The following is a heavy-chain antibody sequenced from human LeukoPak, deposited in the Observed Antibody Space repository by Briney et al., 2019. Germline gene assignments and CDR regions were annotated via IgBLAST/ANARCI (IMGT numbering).Heavy chain of an antibody. CDR2: IYSGGST. V-gene: IGHV3-53*05. J-gene: IGHJ4*02. CDR3: AKVYDKGGYDFWSGYWFDY. Sequence: GGSLRLSCAASGFTVSSNYMSWVRQAPGKGLEWVSVIYSGGSTYYADSVKGRFTISRDNSKNTLYLQMNSLRAEDTAVYYCAKVYDKGGYDFWSGYWFDYWGQGTLVTVSS. D-gene: IGHD3-3*01. CDR1: GFTVSSNY.